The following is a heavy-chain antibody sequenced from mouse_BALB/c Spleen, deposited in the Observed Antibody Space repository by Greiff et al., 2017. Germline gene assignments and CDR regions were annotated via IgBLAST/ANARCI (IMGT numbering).Heavy chain of an antibody. J-gene: IGHJ4*01. Sequence: QVQLQQSGAELVRPGTSVKVSCKASGYAFTNYLIEWVKQRPGQGLEWIGVINPGSGGTNYNEKFKGKATLTADKSSSTAYMQLSSLTSDDSAVYFCASESGTGYAMDYWGQGTSVTVSA. D-gene: IGHD4-1*01. CDR1: GYAFTNYL. V-gene: IGHV1-54*01. CDR3: ASESGTGYAMDY. CDR2: INPGSGGT.